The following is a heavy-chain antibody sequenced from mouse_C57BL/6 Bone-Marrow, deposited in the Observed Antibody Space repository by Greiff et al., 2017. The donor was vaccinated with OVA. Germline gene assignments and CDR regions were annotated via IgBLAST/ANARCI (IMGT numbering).Heavy chain of an antibody. V-gene: IGHV7-3*01. Sequence: EVHLVESGGGLVQPGGSLSLSCAASGFTFTDYYMSWVRQPPGKALEWLGFIRNKANGYTTEYSASVKGRFTISRDNSQSILYLQMNALRAEDSATYYCASLYYYYGSSYAMDYWGQGTSVTVSS. CDR2: IRNKANGYTT. J-gene: IGHJ4*01. D-gene: IGHD1-1*01. CDR1: GFTFTDYY. CDR3: ASLYYYYGSSYAMDY.